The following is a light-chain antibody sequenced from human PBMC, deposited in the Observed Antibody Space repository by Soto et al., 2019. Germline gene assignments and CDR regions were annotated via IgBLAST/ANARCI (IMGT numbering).Light chain of an antibody. Sequence: IVLSLSPGTLSLSTGERATLSCRASQSVSSSYLAWYQQKPGQAPRLLIYGASSRATGIPDRFSGSGSGTDFTLTIRRLEPEDFAVYYCQQYGSSPYTFGQGTKVDIK. V-gene: IGKV3-20*01. CDR2: GAS. J-gene: IGKJ2*01. CDR3: QQYGSSPYT. CDR1: QSVSSSY.